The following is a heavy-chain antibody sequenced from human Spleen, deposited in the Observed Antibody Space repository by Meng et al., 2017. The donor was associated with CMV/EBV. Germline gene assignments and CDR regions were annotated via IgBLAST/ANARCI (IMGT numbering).Heavy chain of an antibody. D-gene: IGHD3-3*01. J-gene: IGHJ4*02. V-gene: IGHV3-23*01. CDR1: GFTFSSYA. Sequence: GGPLRLSCAASGFTFSSYAMSWVRQAPGKGLEWVSAISGSGGSTYYADSVKGRFTISRDNSKNTLYLQMNSLRAEDTAVYYCAKDEAKERILEWLLNSWGQGTLVTVSS. CDR2: ISGSGGST. CDR3: AKDEAKERILEWLLNS.